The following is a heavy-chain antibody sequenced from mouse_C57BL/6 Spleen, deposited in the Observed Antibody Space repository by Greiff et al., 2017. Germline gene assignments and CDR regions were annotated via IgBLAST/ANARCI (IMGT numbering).Heavy chain of an antibody. Sequence: EVKLVESGGGLVQPGGSMKLSCVASGFTFSNYWMNWVRQSPEKGLEWVAQIRLKSDNYATHYAESVKGRFTISRDDSKSSVYLQMNNLRAEDTGIYYCTGAIYYYGSSWAYWGQGTLVTVSA. D-gene: IGHD1-1*01. V-gene: IGHV6-3*01. CDR2: IRLKSDNYAT. CDR3: TGAIYYYGSSWAY. CDR1: GFTFSNYW. J-gene: IGHJ3*01.